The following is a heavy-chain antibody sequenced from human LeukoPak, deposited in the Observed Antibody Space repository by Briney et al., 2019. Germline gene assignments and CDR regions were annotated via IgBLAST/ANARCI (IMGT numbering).Heavy chain of an antibody. CDR1: GFTFSSYA. Sequence: GGSPRLSCAASGFTFSSYAMSWVRQAPGKGLEWVSAISGSGGSTYYADSVKGRFTISRDNSKNTLYLQMNSLRAEDTAVYYCAKYYFDWFKFSPFDYWGQGTLVTVSS. V-gene: IGHV3-23*01. CDR2: ISGSGGST. CDR3: AKYYFDWFKFSPFDY. J-gene: IGHJ4*02. D-gene: IGHD3-9*01.